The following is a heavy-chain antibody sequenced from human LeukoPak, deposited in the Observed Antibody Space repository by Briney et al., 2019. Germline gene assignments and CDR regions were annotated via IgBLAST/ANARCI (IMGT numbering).Heavy chain of an antibody. V-gene: IGHV4-39*05. D-gene: IGHD5-18*01. CDR2: IYYSGST. CDR1: GGSISSSSYY. CDR3: ATTPSLNTAMVNVDY. J-gene: IGHJ4*02. Sequence: SETPPLTCTVSGGSISSSSYYWGWIRQPPGKGLEWIGSIYYSGSTYYNPSLKSRVTISVDTSKNQFSLKLSSVTAADTAVYYCATTPSLNTAMVNVDYWGQGTLVTVSS.